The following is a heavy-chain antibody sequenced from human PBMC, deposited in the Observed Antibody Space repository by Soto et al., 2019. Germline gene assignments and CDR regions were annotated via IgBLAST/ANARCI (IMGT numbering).Heavy chain of an antibody. CDR2: IYSGGST. CDR1: GFTVSSNY. Sequence: GGSLRLSCAASGFTVSSNYMSWVRQAPGKGLEWVSVIYSGGSTYYADSVKGRFTISRDNSKNKMYLQMNSLRAEDTAVYYCAKNRGLQYYFDYWGQGTLVTVSS. J-gene: IGHJ4*02. V-gene: IGHV3-66*01. CDR3: AKNRGLQYYFDY.